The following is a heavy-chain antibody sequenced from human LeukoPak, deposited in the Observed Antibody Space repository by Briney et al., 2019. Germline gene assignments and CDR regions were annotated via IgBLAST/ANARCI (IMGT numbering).Heavy chain of an antibody. CDR1: GFTFSSYD. J-gene: IGHJ6*02. D-gene: IGHD2-15*01. CDR2: IGTAGDT. V-gene: IGHV3-13*01. CDR3: ARAVGRYCSGGSCYSGYYGMDV. Sequence: GGSLRLSCAASGFTFSSYDMHWVRQATGKGLEWVSAIGTAGDTYYPGSVKGRFTISRGNAKNSLYLQMNSLRAGDTAVYYCARAVGRYCSGGSCYSGYYGMDVWGQGTTVTVSS.